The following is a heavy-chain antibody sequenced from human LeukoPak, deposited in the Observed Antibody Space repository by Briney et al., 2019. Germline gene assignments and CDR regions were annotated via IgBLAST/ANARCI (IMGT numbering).Heavy chain of an antibody. Sequence: ASVKVSCKASGYTFTGYYMHWVRQAPGQGLEWMGWINPNSGGTNYAQKFQGRVTMTRDTSISTAYMELSRLRSDDTAVYYCARAKRHSSSWYYYYYYMDVWGKGTTVTVSS. CDR3: ARAKRHSSSWYYYYYYMDV. J-gene: IGHJ6*03. CDR2: INPNSGGT. D-gene: IGHD6-13*01. CDR1: GYTFTGYY. V-gene: IGHV1-2*02.